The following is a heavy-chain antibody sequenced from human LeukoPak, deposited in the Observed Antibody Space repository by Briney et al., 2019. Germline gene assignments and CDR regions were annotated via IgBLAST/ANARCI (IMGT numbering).Heavy chain of an antibody. CDR1: GGSISSYY. CDR2: IYYSGST. D-gene: IGHD6-19*01. V-gene: IGHV4-59*01. Sequence: SETLSLTCTVSGGSISSYYWSWIRQPPGKGLEWIGYIYYSGSTNYNPSLKSRVTISVDTSKNQFSLKLSSVTAADTAVYYCARKEYSSGRCFDYWRQGTLVTVSS. CDR3: ARKEYSSGRCFDY. J-gene: IGHJ4*02.